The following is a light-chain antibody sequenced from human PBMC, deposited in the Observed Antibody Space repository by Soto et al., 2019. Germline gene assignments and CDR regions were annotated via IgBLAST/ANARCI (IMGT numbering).Light chain of an antibody. CDR3: CSYAGSYNFV. V-gene: IGLV2-11*01. CDR2: DVS. J-gene: IGLJ1*01. Sequence: QSVLTQPLSVSGSPGQSVTISCTGTSSDVGGYNYVSWYQQHPGKAPKLTIYDVSNRPSWVPDRIYGSKSGNTASLTISGLQAEDEADYYCCSYAGSYNFVFGTGTKVTXL. CDR1: SSDVGGYNY.